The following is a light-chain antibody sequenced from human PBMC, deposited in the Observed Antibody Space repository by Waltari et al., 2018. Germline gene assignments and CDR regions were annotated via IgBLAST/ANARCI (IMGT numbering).Light chain of an antibody. CDR3: QQYGNWPLYT. CDR1: QSLGRN. J-gene: IGKJ2*01. CDR2: DPS. V-gene: IGKV3-15*01. Sequence: EIVVTHPPVTLTASPGERATLSCRARQSLGRNLALSQQRPGQAPSLLIYDPSTRATGVPARFSGSGSQTEFTLTISSLQSEDFAVYYCQQYGNWPLYTFGQGTSVE.